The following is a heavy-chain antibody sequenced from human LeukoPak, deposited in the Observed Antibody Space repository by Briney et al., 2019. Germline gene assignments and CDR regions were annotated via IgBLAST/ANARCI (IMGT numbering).Heavy chain of an antibody. CDR1: GYSFTSYW. Sequence: GESLKTSCKGSGYSFTSYWIGWVRQMPGKGLEWMGIMYPGDSDTRYSPSFQGQVTISADKSISTAYLQWSSLKASDTAMYYCARQSVGATTSFDYWGQGTLVTVSS. J-gene: IGHJ4*02. D-gene: IGHD1-26*01. CDR3: ARQSVGATTSFDY. V-gene: IGHV5-51*01. CDR2: MYPGDSDT.